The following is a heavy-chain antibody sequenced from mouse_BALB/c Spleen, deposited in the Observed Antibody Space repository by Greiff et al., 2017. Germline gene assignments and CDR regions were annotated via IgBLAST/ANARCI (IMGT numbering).Heavy chain of an antibody. V-gene: IGHV14-4*02. CDR1: GFTIKDYY. CDR2: IDPENGDT. J-gene: IGHJ4*01. CDR3: NAWAYRDAMDY. Sequence: VQLQQSGAELVRSGASVKLSCTASGFTIKDYYMHWVKQRPEQGLEWIGWIDPENGDTEYAPKFQGKATMTADTSSNTAYLQLSSLTSEDTAVYYCNAWAYRDAMDYWGQGTSVTVSS. D-gene: IGHD2-14*01.